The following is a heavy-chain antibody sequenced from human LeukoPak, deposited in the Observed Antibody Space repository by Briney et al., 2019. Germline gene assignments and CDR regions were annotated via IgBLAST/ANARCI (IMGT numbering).Heavy chain of an antibody. Sequence: PGGSLRLSCAASGFTFSSYSMNWVRQAPGKGLEWVSSISSSSSYIYYADPVKGRFTISRDNAKNSLYLQMNSLRAEDTAVYYCARDLYYYDSSGYSPAWGQGTLVTVSS. V-gene: IGHV3-21*01. CDR2: ISSSSSYI. CDR3: ARDLYYYDSSGYSPA. J-gene: IGHJ4*02. D-gene: IGHD3-22*01. CDR1: GFTFSSYS.